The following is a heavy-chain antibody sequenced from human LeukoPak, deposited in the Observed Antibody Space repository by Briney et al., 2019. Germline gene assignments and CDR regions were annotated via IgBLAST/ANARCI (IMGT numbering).Heavy chain of an antibody. Sequence: SETLSLTCAVYGGSFSGYYWTWIRQPPGKGLEWIGEINHSGSTKYNPSLKSRVTISVDTSKNQFSLKLSSVTAADTAMYYCASPGGDEYYYGSGSQPRDDWGQGTLVTVSS. CDR2: INHSGST. V-gene: IGHV4-34*01. CDR1: GGSFSGYY. D-gene: IGHD3-10*01. CDR3: ASPGGDEYYYGSGSQPRDD. J-gene: IGHJ4*02.